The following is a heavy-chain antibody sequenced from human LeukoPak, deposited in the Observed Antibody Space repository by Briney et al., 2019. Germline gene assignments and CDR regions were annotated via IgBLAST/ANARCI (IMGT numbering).Heavy chain of an antibody. D-gene: IGHD1-26*01. CDR1: GSTFSDQY. CDR3: TRGYSGKSVYAFDI. V-gene: IGHV3-72*01. CDR2: IGNKASRYTT. Sequence: PGGSLRLSCAASGSTFSDQYMDWVRQAPGKGLQWVGRIGNKASRYTTEYAASVKGRFTISRDDSRNSLYLQMNSLKTEDTALYYCTRGYSGKSVYAFDIWGPGTMVTVSS. J-gene: IGHJ3*02.